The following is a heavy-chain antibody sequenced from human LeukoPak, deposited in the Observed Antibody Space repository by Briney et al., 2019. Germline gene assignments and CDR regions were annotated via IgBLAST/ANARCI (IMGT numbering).Heavy chain of an antibody. CDR3: ATSGVYSSSTSCLGGAFDI. D-gene: IGHD2-2*01. J-gene: IGHJ3*02. CDR2: ISYDGSNK. CDR1: GFTFSSYA. Sequence: GRSLRLSCAASGFTFSSYAMHWVRQAPGKGLEWVAVISYDGSNKYYADSVKGRFTISRDNSKNTLYLQMNSLRAEDTAVYYCATSGVYSSSTSCLGGAFDIWGQGTMVTVSS. V-gene: IGHV3-30-3*01.